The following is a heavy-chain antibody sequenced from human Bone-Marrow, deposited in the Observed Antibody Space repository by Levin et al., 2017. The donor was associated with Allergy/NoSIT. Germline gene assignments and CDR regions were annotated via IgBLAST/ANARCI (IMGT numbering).Heavy chain of an antibody. J-gene: IGHJ4*02. CDR1: GLTFSNSD. CDR3: AKGWSYGDY. Sequence: AGGSLRLSCAASGLTFSNSDFHWVRQAPGKGLEWVAVISYDGRGRFYADSVKGRFTISRDDSKNTVFLQLNSLRVEDTALYYCAKGWSYGDYWGQGTLVTVSS. CDR2: ISYDGRGR. D-gene: IGHD1-26*01. V-gene: IGHV3-30*18.